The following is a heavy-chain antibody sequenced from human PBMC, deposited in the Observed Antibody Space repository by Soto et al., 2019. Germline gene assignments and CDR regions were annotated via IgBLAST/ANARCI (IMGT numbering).Heavy chain of an antibody. Sequence: QVQLQESGPGLVKPSQTLSLTCTVSGGSISSGGYYWSWIRQHPGKGLEWIGYIYYSGSTYYNPPLKSRVTISVDTSKNQFSLKLSSVTAADTAVYYCARFMDNYGGPYYFDYWGQGTLVTVSS. CDR3: ARFMDNYGGPYYFDY. J-gene: IGHJ4*02. D-gene: IGHD4-17*01. V-gene: IGHV4-31*03. CDR1: GGSISSGGYY. CDR2: IYYSGST.